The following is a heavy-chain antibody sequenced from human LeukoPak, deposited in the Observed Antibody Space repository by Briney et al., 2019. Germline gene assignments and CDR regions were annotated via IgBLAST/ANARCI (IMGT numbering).Heavy chain of an antibody. CDR2: IYSSGST. V-gene: IGHV4-4*07. J-gene: IGHJ5*02. CDR1: GGSISSYY. D-gene: IGHD2-2*01. Sequence: SETPSLTCTVSGGSISSYYWSWIRQPAGKGLEWIGRIYSSGSTNYSPSLKGRVTMSVDTSKNQFSLKMSSMTAADTAVYYCARACTSCYGRGWLDPWGQGTLVTVSS. CDR3: ARACTSCYGRGWLDP.